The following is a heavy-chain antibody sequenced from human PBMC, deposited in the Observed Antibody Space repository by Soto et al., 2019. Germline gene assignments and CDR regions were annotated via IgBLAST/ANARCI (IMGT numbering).Heavy chain of an antibody. CDR1: GFTFSSYA. CDR2: ISGSGGST. CDR3: AKDPAGVLRYFDWNY. J-gene: IGHJ4*02. D-gene: IGHD3-9*01. Sequence: GGSLRLSCAASGFTFSSYAMSWVRQAPGKGLEWVSAISGSGGSTYYADSVKGRFTISRDNSKNTLYLQMNSLRAEDTAVYYCAKDPAGVLRYFDWNYWGQGTLVTVSS. V-gene: IGHV3-23*01.